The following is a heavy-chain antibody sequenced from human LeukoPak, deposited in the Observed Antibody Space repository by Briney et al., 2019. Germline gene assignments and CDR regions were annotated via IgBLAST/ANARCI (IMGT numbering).Heavy chain of an antibody. V-gene: IGHV4-34*01. CDR2: INHSGST. D-gene: IGHD3-10*01. J-gene: IGHJ6*01. CDR3: ARGDYGSGSCCCHKDV. CDR1: VGSFSGYY. Sequence: SETLSLTCAVYVGSFSGYYWSWIRQPPGKGLEWIGEINHSGSTNYNPSLKSRVTISVDTSKNQFSLKLSSVPAAGTAVYSCARGDYGSGSCCCHKDVWGKGDHDHRLR.